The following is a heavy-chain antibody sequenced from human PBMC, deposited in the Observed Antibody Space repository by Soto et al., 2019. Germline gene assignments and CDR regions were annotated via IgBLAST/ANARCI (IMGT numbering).Heavy chain of an antibody. D-gene: IGHD2-2*01. Sequence: QVQLVESGGGVAQPGRSLRLSCAASGFTFSSYGMHWVRQAPGKGLEWVAVIWYDGSNKYYADSVKGRFTISRDNSKNTLYLKMNSLRAEDTAVYYCARDTGLYCSSTSCYVDYYYYMDVWGKGTTVTVSS. J-gene: IGHJ6*03. CDR2: IWYDGSNK. V-gene: IGHV3-33*01. CDR1: GFTFSSYG. CDR3: ARDTGLYCSSTSCYVDYYYYMDV.